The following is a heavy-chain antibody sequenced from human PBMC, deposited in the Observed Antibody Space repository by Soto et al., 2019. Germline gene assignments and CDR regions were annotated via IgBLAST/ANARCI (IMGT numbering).Heavy chain of an antibody. CDR3: ARQSPSYYYYGMDV. V-gene: IGHV3-48*03. J-gene: IGHJ6*02. Sequence: SGGSLRLSCAASGFTFSSYEMNWVRQAPGKGLEWVSYISSSGSTIFYADSVKGRFTISRDNAKNSLYLQMNSLRAEDTAVYYCARQSPSYYYYGMDVWGQGTTVTVSS. CDR1: GFTFSSYE. CDR2: ISSSGSTI.